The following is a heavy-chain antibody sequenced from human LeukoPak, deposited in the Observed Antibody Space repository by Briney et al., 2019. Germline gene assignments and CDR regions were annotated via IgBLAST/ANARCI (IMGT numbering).Heavy chain of an antibody. CDR3: AKEYSSSWYGWFVP. CDR1: GFTFDDYA. V-gene: IGHV3-9*03. J-gene: IGHJ5*02. Sequence: GGSLRLSCAASGFTFDDYAMHWVRQAPGKGLEWVSCISCNSGSTGYADSVKGRFTITRDNAKNSLYLQMNSLRAEDMALYYCAKEYSSSWYGWFVPWGQRTLVTVSS. CDR2: ISCNSGST. D-gene: IGHD6-13*01.